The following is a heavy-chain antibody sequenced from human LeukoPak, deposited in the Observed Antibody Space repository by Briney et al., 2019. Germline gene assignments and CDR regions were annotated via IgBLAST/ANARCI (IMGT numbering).Heavy chain of an antibody. CDR2: ISSSSSYI. D-gene: IGHD2-15*01. J-gene: IGHJ4*02. V-gene: IGHV3-21*01. CDR1: GFTFSSYS. CDR3: ARGCSRAACPYYFDY. Sequence: AGGSLRLSCAASGFTFSSYSMNWVRQAPGKGLEWVSSISSSSSYIYYADSVKGRFTISRDNAKNSLYLQMNSLRAEDTALYYCARGCSRAACPYYFDYWGQGTLVTVSS.